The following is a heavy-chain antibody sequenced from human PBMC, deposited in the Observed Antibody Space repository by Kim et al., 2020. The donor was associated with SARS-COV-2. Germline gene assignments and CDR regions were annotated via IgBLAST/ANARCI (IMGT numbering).Heavy chain of an antibody. CDR1: GFTFSSYA. J-gene: IGHJ4*02. CDR3: AKITGIFSTGSVY. Sequence: GGSLRLSCAASGFTFSSYAMSWVRQAPGKGLEWVSTISADSGKSYYADSVKGRFTISRDNSKSTLYLQMDSLRADDTAVYYCAKITGIFSTGSVYWGQGNVVTVSS. CDR2: ISADSGKS. D-gene: IGHD3-10*01. V-gene: IGHV3-23*01.